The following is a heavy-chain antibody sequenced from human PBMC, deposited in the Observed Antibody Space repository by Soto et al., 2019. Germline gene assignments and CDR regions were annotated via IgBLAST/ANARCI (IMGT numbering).Heavy chain of an antibody. J-gene: IGHJ6*02. CDR1: GYRFTSYG. D-gene: IGHD6-6*01. CDR3: ARSKVAARADGMDV. V-gene: IGHV5-51*01. Sequence: XESLKVSWKGSGYRFTSYGVGWVRQMPGKGLEWMGIIYPGDSDTRYSPSFQGQVTISADKSISTAYLQWSSLKASDTAMYYCARSKVAARADGMDVWGQRTTVTVSS. CDR2: IYPGDSDT.